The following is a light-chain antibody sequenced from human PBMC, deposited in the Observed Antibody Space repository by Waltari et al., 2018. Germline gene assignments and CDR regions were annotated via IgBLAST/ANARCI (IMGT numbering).Light chain of an antibody. V-gene: IGKV1-5*03. CDR1: QSISGW. J-gene: IGKJ1*01. CDR3: QQYNIPWT. Sequence: DIQMTQSPSTLSASVGDRVTITCRASQSISGWLAWYQQKPGKDPKVLIYKASSLESGVPSRFSGSGSGTEFTLTISSLQPDDFATYYCQQYNIPWTFGQGTKVEIK. CDR2: KAS.